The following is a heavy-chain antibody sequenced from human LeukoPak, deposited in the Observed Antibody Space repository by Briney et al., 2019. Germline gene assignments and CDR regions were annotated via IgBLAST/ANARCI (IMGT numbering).Heavy chain of an antibody. V-gene: IGHV4-34*01. CDR3: ARLVVPAAMSYYYYGMDV. CDR2: INHSGST. Sequence: SETLSLTCAVYGGSFSGYYWSWIRQPPGKGLEWIGEINHSGSTNYNPSLKSRVTISVDTSKNQFPLKLSSVTAADTAVYYCARLVVPAAMSYYYYGMDVWGQGTTVTVSS. J-gene: IGHJ6*02. D-gene: IGHD2-2*01. CDR1: GGSFSGYY.